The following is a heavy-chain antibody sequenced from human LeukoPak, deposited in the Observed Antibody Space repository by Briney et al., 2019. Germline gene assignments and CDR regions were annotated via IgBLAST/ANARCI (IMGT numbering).Heavy chain of an antibody. CDR1: GGSISRYY. D-gene: IGHD6-19*01. CDR2: SFFSGST. J-gene: IGHJ4*02. V-gene: IGHV4-59*01. Sequence: SETLSLTCTVSGGSISRYYWSWIRQPPGKGLEWIGYSFFSGSTNYNPSLKSRVTISLDTSKNQFSLRLNSVTAADTAVYYCARGGLSSGWCGWGQEPWSPSPQ. CDR3: ARGGLSSGWCG.